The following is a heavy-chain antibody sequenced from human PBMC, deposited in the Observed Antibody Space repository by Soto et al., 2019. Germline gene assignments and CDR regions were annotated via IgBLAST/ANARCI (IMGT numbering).Heavy chain of an antibody. D-gene: IGHD6-6*01. CDR2: IWYDGSNK. J-gene: IGHJ6*02. V-gene: IGHV3-33*01. CDR3: ARDNVQQLVWGGYYGMDV. CDR1: GFTFSSYG. Sequence: PRLSCAASGFTFSSYGMHWVRQAPGKGLEWVAVIWYDGSNKYYADSVKGRFTISRDNSKNTLYLQMNSLRAEDTAVYYCARDNVQQLVWGGYYGMDVWGQGTTVTVSS.